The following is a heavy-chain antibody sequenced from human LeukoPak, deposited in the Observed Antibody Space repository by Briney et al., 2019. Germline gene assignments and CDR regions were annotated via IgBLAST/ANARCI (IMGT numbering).Heavy chain of an antibody. J-gene: IGHJ4*01. V-gene: IGHV1-46*01. Sequence: ASVTVSCTASGYTCTSYYMHWVRQALGQGLGWMGWIKPSSGSTSYAQKFQGRVTMTRETSTRTVNIELSSLRSEDTAVYYCARDGVKYSRSWSGNWGEGTLVTVPS. CDR3: ARDGVKYSRSWSGN. D-gene: IGHD6-13*01. CDR1: GYTCTSYY. CDR2: IKPSSGST.